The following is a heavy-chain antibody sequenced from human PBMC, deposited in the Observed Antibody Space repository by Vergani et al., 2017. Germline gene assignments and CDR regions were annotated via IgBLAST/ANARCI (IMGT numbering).Heavy chain of an antibody. D-gene: IGHD1-20*01. Sequence: EVQLLESGGGLVQPGGSLRLSCAASGFTFSTYAMTWVRQAPGKGLEWVSTISSDGGSTYYADSVKGRFTISRDNSKNTLSLQMNSLTAEDTAVYYCARASRGNWNLGAFSYWGQGTLVTVSS. V-gene: IGHV3-23*01. CDR3: ARASRGNWNLGAFSY. CDR2: ISSDGGST. CDR1: GFTFSTYA. J-gene: IGHJ4*02.